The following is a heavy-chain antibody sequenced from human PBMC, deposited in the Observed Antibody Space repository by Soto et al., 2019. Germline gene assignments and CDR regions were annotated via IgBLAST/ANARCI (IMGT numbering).Heavy chain of an antibody. CDR3: ARETDGMDV. CDR2: ITYDGSKK. Sequence: QVQLVESGGGVVQPGRSLRLSCAASGFSFSRDAMHWVRQAPGKGLEWVADITYDGSKKYYADSVKGRFTISRDNSKNTVYLQMNSLRVEDTAVYYCARETDGMDVWGQGTTVTVSS. V-gene: IGHV3-30-3*01. CDR1: GFSFSRDA. J-gene: IGHJ6*02.